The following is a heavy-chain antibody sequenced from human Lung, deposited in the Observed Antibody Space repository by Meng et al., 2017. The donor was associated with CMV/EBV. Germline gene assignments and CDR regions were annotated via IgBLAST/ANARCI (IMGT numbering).Heavy chain of an antibody. CDR2: ISWNSDNK. CDR3: AKDDDYHDSSGYYSN. D-gene: IGHD3-22*01. Sequence: SXKISXTASGFRFDDYAMHWVRQPPGKGLEWVSGISWNSDNKGYADSVKGRFTISRDNARNSLYLQMNSLRTEDTAFYFCAKDDDYHDSSGYYSNWGQGKXVNGYS. J-gene: IGHJ4*02. V-gene: IGHV3-9*01. CDR1: GFRFDDYA.